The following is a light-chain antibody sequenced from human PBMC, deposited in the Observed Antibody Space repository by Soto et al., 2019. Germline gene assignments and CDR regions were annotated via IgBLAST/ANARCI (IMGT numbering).Light chain of an antibody. CDR1: SSDVGAYNY. Sequence: QSALTQPPSASGSPGQSVTISCTGTSSDVGAYNYVSWYQQHPGKAPKLMIYDVSKRPSGVPYRFSGSKSGNAASLTVSGLQGEDEAAYYCSAYDGSSWVCGGGTKVTVL. J-gene: IGLJ3*02. V-gene: IGLV2-8*01. CDR3: SAYDGSSWV. CDR2: DVS.